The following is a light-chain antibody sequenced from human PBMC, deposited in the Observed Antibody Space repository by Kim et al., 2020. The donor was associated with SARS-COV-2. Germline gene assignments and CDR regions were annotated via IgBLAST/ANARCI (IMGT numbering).Light chain of an antibody. CDR2: STS. Sequence: EVVLTQSPATLSVSPGERATLSSRASQRVNTNLAWYQQKPGQAPRLLVYSTSTRATGNPARFSGTGSGTEFALTISSLQSEDSAVYHCQQYNNWLPYTFGPGTKLEI. CDR1: QRVNTN. J-gene: IGKJ2*01. CDR3: QQYNNWLPYT. V-gene: IGKV3-15*01.